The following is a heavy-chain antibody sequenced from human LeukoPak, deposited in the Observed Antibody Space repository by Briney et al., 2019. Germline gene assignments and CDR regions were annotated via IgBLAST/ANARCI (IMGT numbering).Heavy chain of an antibody. J-gene: IGHJ6*03. D-gene: IGHD2-21*01. Sequence: SETLSLTCTVSGYSISSGYYWGWIRQPPGKGLEWIGSIYHSGSTYYNPSLKSRVTISVDTSKNQFSLKLSSVTAADTAVYYCVRHTDSLPPYYMDVWGKGTTVTVSS. CDR2: IYHSGST. V-gene: IGHV4-38-2*02. CDR1: GYSISSGYY. CDR3: VRHTDSLPPYYMDV.